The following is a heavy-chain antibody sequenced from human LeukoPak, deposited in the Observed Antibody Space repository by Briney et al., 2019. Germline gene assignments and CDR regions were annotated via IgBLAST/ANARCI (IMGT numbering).Heavy chain of an antibody. CDR2: IYSDSGGST. Sequence: GGSLRLSCAASGFTVSSNYMSGVRQAPGKGLEWVSVIYSDSGGSTYYADSVKGRFTMSRDNSKNTLYLHMNSLRAEDTAVYYCARGFTHDYGDYFDYWGQGTLVTVSS. CDR3: ARGFTHDYGDYFDY. J-gene: IGHJ4*02. D-gene: IGHD4-17*01. CDR1: GFTVSSNY. V-gene: IGHV3-66*01.